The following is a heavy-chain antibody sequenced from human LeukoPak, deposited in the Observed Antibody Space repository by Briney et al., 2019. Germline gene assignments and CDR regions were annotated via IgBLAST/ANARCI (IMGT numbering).Heavy chain of an antibody. CDR1: GSTFSSYW. Sequence: PGGSLRLSCAASGSTFSSYWMHWVRQAPGKGLVWVSRISSDGSSTSYVDSVKGRFTISRDNAKNTLYLQMNSLRDEDTAVYYCVRDFRSADYWGQGTLVTVSS. J-gene: IGHJ4*02. V-gene: IGHV3-74*01. CDR2: ISSDGSST. CDR3: VRDFRSADY.